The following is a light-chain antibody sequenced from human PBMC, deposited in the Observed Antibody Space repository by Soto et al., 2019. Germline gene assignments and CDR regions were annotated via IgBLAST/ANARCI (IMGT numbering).Light chain of an antibody. CDR2: GAS. CDR3: QQCNNWPRT. V-gene: IGKV3-15*01. J-gene: IGKJ1*01. CDR1: QSVSTN. Sequence: EIVLTQSPATLSLSPGERATLSCRASQSVSTNLAWYQQKPGQAPRLLIYGASTRTTDIPGRFSGSGSGTEFTLTISSLQSEDFAFYYCQQCNNWPRTFGQGTKV.